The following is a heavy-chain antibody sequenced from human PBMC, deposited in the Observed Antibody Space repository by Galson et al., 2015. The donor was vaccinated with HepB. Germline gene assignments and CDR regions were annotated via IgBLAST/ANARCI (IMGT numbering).Heavy chain of an antibody. D-gene: IGHD6-19*01. CDR1: GFTFSSYA. V-gene: IGHV3-23*01. CDR3: AKLRCTIAVASGGRLCDY. J-gene: IGHJ4*02. Sequence: SLRLSCAASGFTFSSYAMSWVRQAPGKGLEWVSAISGSGGSTYYADSVKGRFTISRDNSKNTLYLQMNSLRAEDTAVYYCAKLRCTIAVASGGRLCDYWGQGTLVTVSS. CDR2: ISGSGGST.